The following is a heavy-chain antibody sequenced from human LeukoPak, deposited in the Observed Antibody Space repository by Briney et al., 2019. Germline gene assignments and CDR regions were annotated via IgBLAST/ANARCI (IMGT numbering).Heavy chain of an antibody. CDR1: GYSISSGYY. V-gene: IGHV4-4*07. CDR3: ARVPRIAILGNYYYYMDV. J-gene: IGHJ6*03. D-gene: IGHD3-3*01. Sequence: SETLSLTCAVSGYSISSGYYWSWFRQPAGKGLEWIGRIYTSGITNYNPSLKSRVTMSVDTSKNQFSLKLSSVTAADTAVYYCARVPRIAILGNYYYYMDVWGKGTTVTVS. CDR2: IYTSGIT.